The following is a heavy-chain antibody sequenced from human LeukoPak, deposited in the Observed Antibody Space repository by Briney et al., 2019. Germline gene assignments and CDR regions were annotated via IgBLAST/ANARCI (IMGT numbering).Heavy chain of an antibody. CDR1: GGSISSYY. V-gene: IGHV4-59*08. CDR3: ARHSLYYDYVWGSYRYPSYFDY. Sequence: SETLSLTCTVSGGSISSYYWGWIRQPPGKGLEWIGYIYYSGSTNYNPSLKSRVTISVDTSKNQFSLKLSSVTAADTAVYYCARHSLYYDYVWGSYRYPSYFDYWGQGTLVTVSS. CDR2: IYYSGST. J-gene: IGHJ4*02. D-gene: IGHD3-16*02.